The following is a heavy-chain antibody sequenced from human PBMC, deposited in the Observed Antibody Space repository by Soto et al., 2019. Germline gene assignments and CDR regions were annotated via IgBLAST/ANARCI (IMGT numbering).Heavy chain of an antibody. J-gene: IGHJ3*02. CDR3: ARGRITGTDAFDI. CDR2: MSPYNGNT. D-gene: IGHD1-20*01. Sequence: ASVKLSCTASGYTFTSYGISWVRQAPGQGLEWMGWMSPYNGNTGYAQKFQGRVTMTTNTSISTAYMELSSLRSEDTAVYYCARGRITGTDAFDIWGQGTMVTVSS. V-gene: IGHV1-8*02. CDR1: GYTFTSYG.